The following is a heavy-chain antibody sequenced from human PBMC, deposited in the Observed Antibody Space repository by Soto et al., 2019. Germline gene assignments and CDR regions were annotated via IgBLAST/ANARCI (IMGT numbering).Heavy chain of an antibody. CDR1: GFTVSSNY. CDR2: IYSGGST. CDR3: ARSREGYCSSTSCYANWFDP. J-gene: IGHJ5*02. Sequence: GGSLRLSCAASGFTVSSNYMSWVRQAPGKGLEWVSVIYSGGSTYYADSVKGRFTISRDNSKNTLYLQMNSLRAEDTAVYYCARSREGYCSSTSCYANWFDPWGQGTLVTVSS. V-gene: IGHV3-66*01. D-gene: IGHD2-2*01.